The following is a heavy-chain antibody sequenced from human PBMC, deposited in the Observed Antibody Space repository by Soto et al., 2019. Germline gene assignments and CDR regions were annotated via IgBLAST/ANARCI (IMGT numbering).Heavy chain of an antibody. D-gene: IGHD1-1*01. CDR1: GSSIRGFY. J-gene: IGHJ5*02. CDR3: VRDGTKTLRDWFDP. Sequence: SETLSLTCTVSGSSIRGFYWSWIRKSAGKGLEWIGRIYATGTTDYNPSLKSRVMMSVDTSKKQFSLKLRSVTAADTAVYYCVRDGTKTLRDWFDPWGQGISVTVSS. V-gene: IGHV4-4*07. CDR2: IYATGTT.